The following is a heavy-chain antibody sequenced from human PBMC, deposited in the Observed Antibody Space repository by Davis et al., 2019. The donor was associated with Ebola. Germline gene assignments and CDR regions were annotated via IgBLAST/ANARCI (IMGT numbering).Heavy chain of an antibody. CDR3: ARGWLRVGMDV. J-gene: IGHJ6*04. Sequence: HSQTLSLTCATSGDSVSGSNGAWNWLRQSLSRGLEWLGRTYYMSKWYNDYAPSVVGRMSINADTTKNPFSLQSNSVTPEDTAMYYCARGWLRVGMDVWGEGTTVTVSS. D-gene: IGHD5-18*01. CDR1: GDSVSGSNGA. V-gene: IGHV6-1*01. CDR2: TYYMSKWYN.